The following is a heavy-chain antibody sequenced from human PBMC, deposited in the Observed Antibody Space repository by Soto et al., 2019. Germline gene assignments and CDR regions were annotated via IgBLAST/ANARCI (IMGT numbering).Heavy chain of an antibody. CDR2: MNPNSGNT. D-gene: IGHD6-13*01. V-gene: IGHV1-8*01. CDR3: ARHLLINSWYDNWFDP. CDR1: GYIFPSDD. J-gene: IGHJ5*02. Sequence: APVTVSCKASGYIFPSDDINWLRQATGQELEWMGWMNPNSGNTGYAQKFQGRVTMTRNTSISTAYMELSSLRSEDTAVYYCARHLLINSWYDNWFDPGGQGTRVTVSS.